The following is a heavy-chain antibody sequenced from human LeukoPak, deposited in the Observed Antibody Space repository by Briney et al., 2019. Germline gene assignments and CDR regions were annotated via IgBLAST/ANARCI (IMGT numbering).Heavy chain of an antibody. CDR2: ISSSSSYT. CDR3: ARGRDIVGAPDY. J-gene: IGHJ4*02. Sequence: PGGSLRLSCAASGFTFSDYYMSWIRQAPGKGLEWVSYISSSSSYTNYADSVKGRFTISRDNARNSLYLQMNSLRAEDTAVYYCARGRDIVGAPDYWGQGTLVTVSS. CDR1: GFTFSDYY. D-gene: IGHD1-26*01. V-gene: IGHV3-11*05.